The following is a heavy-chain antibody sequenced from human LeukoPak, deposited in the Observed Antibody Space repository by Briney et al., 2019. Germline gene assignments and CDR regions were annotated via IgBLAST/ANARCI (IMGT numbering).Heavy chain of an antibody. CDR3: ARLSSLELRVGVFDY. CDR1: GFTFSSYS. J-gene: IGHJ4*02. V-gene: IGHV3-48*01. D-gene: IGHD3-22*01. CDR2: ISSSSSTI. Sequence: GGSLRLSCAASGFTFSSYSMNWVRQAPGKGLEWVSYISSSSSTIYYADSVKGRFTISRDNAKNSLYLQMNSLRAEDTAVYYCARLSSLELRVGVFDYWGQGTLVTVSS.